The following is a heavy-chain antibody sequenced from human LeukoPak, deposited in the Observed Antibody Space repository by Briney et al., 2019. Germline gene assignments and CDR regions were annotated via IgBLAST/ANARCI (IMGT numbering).Heavy chain of an antibody. CDR1: GGSISSYY. Sequence: PSETLSLTCTVSGGSISSYYWGWIRQPPRKGLEWIGYIYYSGSTMYNPSLKSRVTISVDTSKKQFSLKLRSVTAADTAVYYCALGYCINGVCYGLDYWGQGTLVTVSS. D-gene: IGHD2-8*01. CDR2: IYYSGST. CDR3: ALGYCINGVCYGLDY. J-gene: IGHJ4*02. V-gene: IGHV4-59*01.